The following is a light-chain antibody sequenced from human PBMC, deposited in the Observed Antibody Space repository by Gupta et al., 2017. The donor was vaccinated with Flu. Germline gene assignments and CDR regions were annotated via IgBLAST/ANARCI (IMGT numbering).Light chain of an antibody. CDR1: QSRECVDEYTS. CDR3: SQSKPWPLT. Sequence: GTLGPPASISCSSSQSRECVDEYTSLHWFQQRPGQSLMRLIYKDSNRDSRVPVSFSGSGSGTDFTLKISGAEAVAVEVYYCSQSKPWPLTFGRGTKVDIK. J-gene: IGKJ4*01. CDR2: KDS. V-gene: IGKV2-30*01.